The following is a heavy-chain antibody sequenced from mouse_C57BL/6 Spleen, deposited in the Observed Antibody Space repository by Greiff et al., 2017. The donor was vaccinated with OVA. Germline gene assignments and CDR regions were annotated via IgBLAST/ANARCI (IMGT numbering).Heavy chain of an antibody. CDR1: GFTFSDYG. Sequence: EVQLQESGGGLVKPGGSLKLSCAASGFTFSDYGMHWVRQAPEKGLEWVAYISSGSSTIYYADTVKGRFTISRDNAKNTLFLQMTSLRSEDTAMYYCARPPYYGSSYFDYWGQGTTLTVSS. J-gene: IGHJ2*01. CDR2: ISSGSSTI. D-gene: IGHD1-1*01. CDR3: ARPPYYGSSYFDY. V-gene: IGHV5-17*01.